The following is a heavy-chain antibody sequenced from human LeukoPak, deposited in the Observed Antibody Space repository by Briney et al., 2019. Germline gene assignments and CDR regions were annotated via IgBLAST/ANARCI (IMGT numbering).Heavy chain of an antibody. J-gene: IGHJ6*02. CDR2: IHPGDSDT. V-gene: IGHV5-51*01. CDR1: GYTFTAYW. Sequence: KHGESLKISCQGSGYTFTAYWIGWVRQMPGKGLEWVGIIHPGDSDTRYSPSFQGQVTISADKSITTAYLQWSSLKASDTAMYYCARRRIYYDSRSISAEEVSGMDVWGQGTTVTVSS. CDR3: ARRRIYYDSRSISAEEVSGMDV. D-gene: IGHD3-10*01.